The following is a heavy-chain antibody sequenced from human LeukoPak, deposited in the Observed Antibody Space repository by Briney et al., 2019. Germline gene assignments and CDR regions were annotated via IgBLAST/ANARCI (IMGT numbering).Heavy chain of an antibody. CDR2: IIPIFGTA. D-gene: IGHD3-3*01. V-gene: IGHV1-69*13. CDR3: ARDPNDFWSHYGMDV. CDR1: GGTFSSYA. J-gene: IGHJ6*02. Sequence: ASVKVSCKASGGTFSSYAISWVRQAPGQGLEWMGGIIPIFGTANYAQKFQGRVTITADESTSTAYMELSSLRSENTAVYYCARDPNDFWSHYGMDVWGQGTTVTVSS.